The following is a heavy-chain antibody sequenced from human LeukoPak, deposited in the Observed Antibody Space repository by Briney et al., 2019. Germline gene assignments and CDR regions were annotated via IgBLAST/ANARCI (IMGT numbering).Heavy chain of an antibody. D-gene: IGHD3-10*01. J-gene: IGHJ5*02. CDR2: ISSSSSYT. V-gene: IGHV3-11*06. CDR3: ARDLGISWFDP. CDR1: GFTFSDYY. Sequence: PGGSLRLSCAASGFTFSDYYMSWIRQAPGKGLEWVSYISSSSSYTNYADSVKGRFTISRDNAKNSLYLQMNSLRAEDTAVYYCARDLGISWFDPWGQGTLVTVSS.